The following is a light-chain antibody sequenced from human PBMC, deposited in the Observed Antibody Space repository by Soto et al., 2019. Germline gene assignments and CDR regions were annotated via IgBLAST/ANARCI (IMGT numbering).Light chain of an antibody. CDR3: QQYGSSGT. CDR2: GAS. CDR1: QSVSNNY. V-gene: IGKV3-20*01. J-gene: IGKJ1*01. Sequence: EIVLTQSPGTLSLSPGERATLSCRASQSVSNNYLAWYQQKPGQAPRLLIYGASKRATGIPDRFSGSGSWTDFTLTISRREPEEFAVYYCQQYGSSGTFGQGTKVDIK.